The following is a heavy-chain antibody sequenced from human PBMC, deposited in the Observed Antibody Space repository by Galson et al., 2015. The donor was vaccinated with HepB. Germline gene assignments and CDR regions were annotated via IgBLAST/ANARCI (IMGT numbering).Heavy chain of an antibody. CDR3: AYGSGSYFLDN. CDR1: GISFDSYA. V-gene: IGHV3-30*14. Sequence: SLRLSCATSGISFDSYAMHWVRQAPGKGLEWMAVISYDGGTTFHADSVKGRFTISRDNSGKTLYLQMTSLRSDDTAIYYCAYGSGSYFLDNWGQGTLGTVSS. CDR2: ISYDGGTT. D-gene: IGHD3-10*01. J-gene: IGHJ4*02.